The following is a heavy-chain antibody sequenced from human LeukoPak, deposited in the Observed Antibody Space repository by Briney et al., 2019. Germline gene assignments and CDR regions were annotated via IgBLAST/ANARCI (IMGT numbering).Heavy chain of an antibody. D-gene: IGHD3-10*01. J-gene: IGHJ4*02. CDR1: GGSISSSGYY. V-gene: IGHV4-39*01. CDR3: ARPGGGYYSDFDS. CDR2: FYYTGST. Sequence: SETLSLTCIVSGGSISSSGYYWDWIRQPPGKGLEWIGNFYYTGSTYYNPSLKSRITISVDTSKNQFSLKLRSVTAADTAVYYCARPGGGYYSDFDSWGQGTLVTVSS.